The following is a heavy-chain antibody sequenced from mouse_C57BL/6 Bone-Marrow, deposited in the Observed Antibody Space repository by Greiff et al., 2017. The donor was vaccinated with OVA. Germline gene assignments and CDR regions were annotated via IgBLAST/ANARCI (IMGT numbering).Heavy chain of an antibody. J-gene: IGHJ2*01. CDR3: ARGGNDGSTPYYFDY. V-gene: IGHV1-55*01. Sequence: QVQLQQPGAELVKPGASVKMSCKASGYTFTSYWITWVKQRPGQGLEWIGDIYPGSGSPNYNEKFKSKATLTVDTSSSTAYMQLSSLTSEDSAIYYCARGGNDGSTPYYFDYWGQGTTLTVSS. CDR2: IYPGSGSP. D-gene: IGHD1-1*01. CDR1: GYTFTSYW.